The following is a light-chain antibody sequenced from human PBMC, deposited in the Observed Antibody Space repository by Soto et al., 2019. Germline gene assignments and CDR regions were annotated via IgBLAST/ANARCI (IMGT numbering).Light chain of an antibody. J-gene: IGKJ5*01. CDR2: AAS. CDR3: QQYGSSPPIT. CDR1: QSVHNNY. Sequence: ILLTQSPGTLSLSPGVRATLSCRASQSVHNNYLAWYQQKPGQAPRLLIYAASGRATGIPDRFSGSGSGTDFTLTISRLXPEDSAVYYCQQYGSSPPITFGQGTRLEIK. V-gene: IGKV3-20*01.